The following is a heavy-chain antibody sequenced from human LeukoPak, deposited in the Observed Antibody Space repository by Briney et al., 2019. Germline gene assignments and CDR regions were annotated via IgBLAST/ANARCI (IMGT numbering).Heavy chain of an antibody. CDR2: INSNGATA. J-gene: IGHJ4*02. CDR3: AKGKQLAPFDY. CDR1: GFTFSIYA. Sequence: GGSLRLSCAASGFTFSIYAMSWVRQAPGKGLEWVSLINSNGATAHYADSVKGRFTISRDNSKNTLSLQMNSLRADDTAVYYCAKGKQLAPFDYWGQGTLVTVSS. V-gene: IGHV3-23*01. D-gene: IGHD6-6*01.